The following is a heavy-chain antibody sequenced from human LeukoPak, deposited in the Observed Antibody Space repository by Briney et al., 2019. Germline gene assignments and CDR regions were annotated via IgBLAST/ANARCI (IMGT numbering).Heavy chain of an antibody. CDR3: TNFNY. CDR1: GFTFSSYW. V-gene: IGHV3-74*01. D-gene: IGHD4-11*01. J-gene: IGHJ6*04. Sequence: GGSLRLSCAASGFTFSSYWMHWVRQAPGKGLVWVSHINSDGSITNYAEYVKGRFTISRDNAKNTLYLQMNSLRAEDTAVYYCTNFNYWGKGTTVTVSS. CDR2: INSDGSIT.